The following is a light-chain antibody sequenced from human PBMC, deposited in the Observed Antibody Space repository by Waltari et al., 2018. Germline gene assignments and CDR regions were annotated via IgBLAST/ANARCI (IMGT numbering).Light chain of an antibody. J-gene: IGLJ1*01. CDR3: CSDAGSGTYV. Sequence: QSALTQPASVSGSPGQSITISCTGTSSDIGKYNYVSWYQHLPGKVPKVMISEVTKRPSGVSNRFSGSQSGNTASLTISGLQADDEAEYYCCSDAGSGTYVFGTGTKLTVV. CDR1: SSDIGKYNY. CDR2: EVT. V-gene: IGLV2-23*02.